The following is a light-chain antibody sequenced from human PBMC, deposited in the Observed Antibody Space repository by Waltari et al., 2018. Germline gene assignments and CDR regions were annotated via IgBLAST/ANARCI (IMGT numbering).Light chain of an antibody. CDR3: QQSYSTPLT. J-gene: IGKJ4*01. CDR1: QNINNY. V-gene: IGKV1-39*01. Sequence: DIQITQSPSSLPASLGDTVPITCRARQNINNYLSWYQQRQGKAPKLLIYAASALQSGVPSRFSGRGSATDYTRTIISLQPEDSATYFCQQSYSTPLTFGGGTKVEIK. CDR2: AAS.